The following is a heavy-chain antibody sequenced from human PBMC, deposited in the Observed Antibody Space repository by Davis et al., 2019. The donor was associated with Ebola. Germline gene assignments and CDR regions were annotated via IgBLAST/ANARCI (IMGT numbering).Heavy chain of an antibody. CDR1: GYTFTSYG. CDR3: ARGSTTVTKNWFDP. J-gene: IGHJ5*02. D-gene: IGHD4-17*01. V-gene: IGHV1-18*01. CDR2: ISAYNGNT. Sequence: ASVNVSCKASGYTFTSYGITWVRQAPGQGLEWMGWISAYNGNTNYAQTVQGRVTITRDTSASTAYMELSSLRSEDTAVYYCARGSTTVTKNWFDPWGQGTLVTVSS.